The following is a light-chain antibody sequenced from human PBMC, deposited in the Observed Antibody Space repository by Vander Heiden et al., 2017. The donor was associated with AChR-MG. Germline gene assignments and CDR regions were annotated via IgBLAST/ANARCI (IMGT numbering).Light chain of an antibody. V-gene: IGLV2-23*02. Sequence: QSALTQPASVSGSPGQSITISCTGTSRAVGSYNLVSWYQQHPGKAPKLMIYEVSKRPSGVSNRFSGSKSGNTASLTISGLQAEDEADYYCCSYAGSSTSGNVFGTGTKVTVL. CDR2: EVS. J-gene: IGLJ1*01. CDR3: CSYAGSSTSGNV. CDR1: SRAVGSYNL.